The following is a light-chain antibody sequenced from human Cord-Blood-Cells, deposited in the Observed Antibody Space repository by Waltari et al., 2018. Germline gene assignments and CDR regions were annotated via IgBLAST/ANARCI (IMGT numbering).Light chain of an antibody. CDR1: RSYVGCYNY. Sequence: QSALTQPPSASGSPAQSVTISCTGTRSYVGCYNYVSWYQQHPGKAPKLMIYEVSKRPSGVPDRFSGSKSGNTASLTVSGLQAEDEADYYCSSYAGSNSVVFGGGTKLTVL. CDR2: EVS. V-gene: IGLV2-8*01. CDR3: SSYAGSNSVV. J-gene: IGLJ2*01.